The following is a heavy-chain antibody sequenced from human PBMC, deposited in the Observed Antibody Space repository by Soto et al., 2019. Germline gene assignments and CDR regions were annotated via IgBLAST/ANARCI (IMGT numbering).Heavy chain of an antibody. CDR3: ASGHESILTGSRYFDY. Sequence: SETLSLTCAVSGGSISSSNWWSWVRQPPGKGLEWIGEIYHSGSTNYNPSLKSRVTISVDKSKKQFSLKLSSVTAADTAVFYCASGHESILTGSRYFDYWGQGTLVTVSS. J-gene: IGHJ4*02. CDR2: IYHSGST. V-gene: IGHV4-4*02. D-gene: IGHD3-9*01. CDR1: GGSISSSNW.